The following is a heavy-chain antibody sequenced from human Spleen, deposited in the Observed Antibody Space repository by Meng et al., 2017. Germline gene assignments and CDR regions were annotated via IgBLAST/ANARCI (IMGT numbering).Heavy chain of an antibody. CDR2: MNPNSGNI. D-gene: IGHD3-10*01. CDR1: GYTFTGYY. V-gene: IGHV1-8*02. Sequence: ASVKVSCKASGYTFTGYYMHWVRQAPGQGLEWMGWMNPNSGNIGYAQKFQGRITMTRDTSISTAYMELSSLRSEDTAVYYCARARSDYGSGSYYNVPDYWGRGTLVTVSS. J-gene: IGHJ4*02. CDR3: ARARSDYGSGSYYNVPDY.